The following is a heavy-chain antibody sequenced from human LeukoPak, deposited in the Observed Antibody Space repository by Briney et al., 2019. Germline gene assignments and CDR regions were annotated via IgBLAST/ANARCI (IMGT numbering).Heavy chain of an antibody. Sequence: GGSLRLSCAASGFTFSSYSMNWVRQAPGKGLKWVSYISSSSSTIYYVDSVKGRFTISRDNAKNSLYLQMNSLRAEDTAVYYCAGYYYVSFDPWGQGTLVTVSS. J-gene: IGHJ5*02. CDR1: GFTFSSYS. CDR3: AGYYYVSFDP. D-gene: IGHD3-10*02. V-gene: IGHV3-48*01. CDR2: ISSSSSTI.